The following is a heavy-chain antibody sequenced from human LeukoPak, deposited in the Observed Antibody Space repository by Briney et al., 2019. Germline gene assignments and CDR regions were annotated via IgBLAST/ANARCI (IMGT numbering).Heavy chain of an antibody. J-gene: IGHJ4*02. Sequence: PGRSLRLSCAASRFTFSSYGMHWVRQAPGKGLEWVAVISYDGSNKYYADSVKGRFTISRDNSKNTLYLQMNSLRAEDTAVYYCAKDLENYDSSGYYFGPDYWGQGTLVTVSS. D-gene: IGHD3-22*01. CDR3: AKDLENYDSSGYYFGPDY. CDR2: ISYDGSNK. CDR1: RFTFSSYG. V-gene: IGHV3-30*18.